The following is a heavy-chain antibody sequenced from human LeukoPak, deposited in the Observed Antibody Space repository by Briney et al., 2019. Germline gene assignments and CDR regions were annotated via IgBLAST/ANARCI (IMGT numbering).Heavy chain of an antibody. V-gene: IGHV4-39*07. CDR3: ARGGGVRPRRNRYNWFDP. J-gene: IGHJ5*02. CDR1: GGSINSRSHY. CDR2: IHHSGSA. D-gene: IGHD1/OR15-1a*01. Sequence: PSETLSLTCSVSGGSINSRSHYWDWIRQPPEKGLEWIGSIHHSGSANYNPSLKSRVTISVDTSKNQFSLKLSSVTAADTAVYYCARGGGVRPRRNRYNWFDPWGQGTLVTVSS.